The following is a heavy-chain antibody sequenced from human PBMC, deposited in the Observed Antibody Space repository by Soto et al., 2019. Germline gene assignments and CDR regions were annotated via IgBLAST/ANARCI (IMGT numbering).Heavy chain of an antibody. V-gene: IGHV1-3*05. D-gene: IGHD2-15*01. Sequence: QVQLVQSGAEEKKPGASVKVSCKASGYTFTGYAMHWVRQAPGQRLEWMGWINAGNGNTKYSQKFKGRGTITRDTSASTAYLELSSLRSEDTAVDYCARAVSVAADFDYWGQGTLVTVSS. CDR2: INAGNGNT. CDR3: ARAVSVAADFDY. J-gene: IGHJ4*02. CDR1: GYTFTGYA.